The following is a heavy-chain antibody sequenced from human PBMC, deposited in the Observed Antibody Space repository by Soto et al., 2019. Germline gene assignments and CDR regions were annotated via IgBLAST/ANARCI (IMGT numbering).Heavy chain of an antibody. Sequence: SETLSLTCTVSGGSITRGGYCWSWIRQHPGKGLEWIGYIYNSGTTYYNPSLKSRVTISVDTSKNQFSLKLSSVTAADTAVYYCARARGARYFDSWGQGTPVTVSS. D-gene: IGHD2-15*01. CDR2: IYNSGTT. J-gene: IGHJ4*01. V-gene: IGHV4-30-4*08. CDR3: ARARGARYFDS. CDR1: GGSITRGGYC.